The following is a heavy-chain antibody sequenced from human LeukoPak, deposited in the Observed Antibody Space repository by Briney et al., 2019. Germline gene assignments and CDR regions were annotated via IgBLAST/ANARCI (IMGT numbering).Heavy chain of an antibody. CDR3: ARKSASGNYPLDY. D-gene: IGHD3-10*01. CDR2: ISSSGDYI. Sequence: GGSLRLSCAASGFTFITYNMNWVRQAPGKGLEWVSSISSSGDYIYYTDSVKGRFTISRDNAKNSLFLQMNSLRGEDTALYYCARKSASGNYPLDYWGQGTLVTVSS. V-gene: IGHV3-21*04. CDR1: GFTFITYN. J-gene: IGHJ4*02.